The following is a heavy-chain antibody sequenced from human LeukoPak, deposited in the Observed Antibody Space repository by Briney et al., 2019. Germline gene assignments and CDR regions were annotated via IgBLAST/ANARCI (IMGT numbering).Heavy chain of an antibody. Sequence: SETLSLTCTVSGGSISSNSWSWIRQPAGKGLEWIGRIYTCGSTNYNPSLKSRVTMSVDTSKNQFSLKLSSVTAADTAVYYCAREGANFYDSSGTFDNWGRGILVTVSS. CDR1: GGSISSNS. CDR2: IYTCGST. J-gene: IGHJ4*02. V-gene: IGHV4-4*07. CDR3: AREGANFYDSSGTFDN. D-gene: IGHD3-22*01.